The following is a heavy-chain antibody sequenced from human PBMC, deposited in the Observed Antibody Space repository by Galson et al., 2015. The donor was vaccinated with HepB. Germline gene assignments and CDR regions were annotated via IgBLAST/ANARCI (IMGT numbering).Heavy chain of an antibody. Sequence: SLRLSCAASGFTFSSYWMHWVRQAPGKGLVWVSRINSDGSSTSYADSVKGRFTISRDNAKNTLYLQMNSLRAEDTAVYYCARGRALVGATGMGYFDYWGQGTLVTVSS. CDR1: GFTFSSYW. V-gene: IGHV3-74*01. J-gene: IGHJ4*02. CDR3: ARGRALVGATGMGYFDY. CDR2: INSDGSST. D-gene: IGHD1-26*01.